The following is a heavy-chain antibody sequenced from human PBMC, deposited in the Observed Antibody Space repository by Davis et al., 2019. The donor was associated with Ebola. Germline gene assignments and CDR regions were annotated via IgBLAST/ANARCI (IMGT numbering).Heavy chain of an antibody. CDR1: GFTFSNYA. J-gene: IGHJ4*02. CDR2: ISGSDGST. Sequence: PGGSLRFSCAVSGFTFSNYAMGWVRQAPGKGLEWVSGISGSDGSTYDADSVRGRFTISRDNSRNTLYLQMNSLRPEDTAVYHCAKGLSQYYYDRGYFDHWGQGTLVSVSS. CDR3: AKGLSQYYYDRGYFDH. V-gene: IGHV3-23*01. D-gene: IGHD3-22*01.